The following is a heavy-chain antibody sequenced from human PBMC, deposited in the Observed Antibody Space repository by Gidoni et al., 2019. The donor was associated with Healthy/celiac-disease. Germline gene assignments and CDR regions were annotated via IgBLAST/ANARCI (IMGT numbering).Heavy chain of an antibody. CDR3: ARGPPLLYGDYFDY. Sequence: YVDSVKGRFTISRDNAKNSLYLQMNSLRAEDTAVYYCARGPPLLYGDYFDYWGQGTLVTVSS. V-gene: IGHV3-7*01. D-gene: IGHD4-17*01. J-gene: IGHJ4*02.